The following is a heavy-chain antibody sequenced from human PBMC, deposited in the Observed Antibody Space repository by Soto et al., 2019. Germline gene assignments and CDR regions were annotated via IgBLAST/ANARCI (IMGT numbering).Heavy chain of an antibody. CDR2: IYYRGSA. D-gene: IGHD1-1*01. V-gene: IGHV4-30-4*01. CDR1: GGSISSGDYY. J-gene: IGHJ6*02. Sequence: QVQLQESGPGLVKPSQTLSLTCTVSGGSISSGDYYWSWIRQPPGKGLEWIGYIYYRGSAYSNPSLKSRVTISVDTSKNQFSLELRSVTAADTAVYYCARARDWNNDYYYYGMDVWGQGTTVTVSS. CDR3: ARARDWNNDYYYYGMDV.